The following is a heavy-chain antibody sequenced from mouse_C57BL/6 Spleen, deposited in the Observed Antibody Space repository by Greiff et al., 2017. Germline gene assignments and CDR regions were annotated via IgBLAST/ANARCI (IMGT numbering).Heavy chain of an antibody. CDR2: IDPSDSYT. CDR1: GYTFTSYW. V-gene: IGHV1-69*01. CDR3: AKGVYYGPLGAMDY. D-gene: IGHD2-1*01. J-gene: IGHJ4*01. Sequence: QVQLQQPGAELVMPGASVKLSCKASGYTFTSYWMHWVKQRPGQGLEWIGEIDPSDSYTNYNQKFKGKSTLTVDKSSSTAYMQLSSLTSEDSAVYDCAKGVYYGPLGAMDYWGQGTSVTVSS.